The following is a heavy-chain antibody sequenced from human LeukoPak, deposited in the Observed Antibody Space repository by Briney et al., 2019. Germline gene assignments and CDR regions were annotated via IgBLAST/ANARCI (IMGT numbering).Heavy chain of an antibody. Sequence: ASVKVSCKASGYTFTSYGISWARQAPGQGLEWMGWISAYNGNTNYAQKLQGRVTMTTDTSTSTAYMELRSLRSDDTAVYYCARSNYYGSGSPPNWFDPWGQGTLVTVSS. CDR1: GYTFTSYG. J-gene: IGHJ5*02. V-gene: IGHV1-18*01. CDR3: ARSNYYGSGSPPNWFDP. CDR2: ISAYNGNT. D-gene: IGHD3-10*01.